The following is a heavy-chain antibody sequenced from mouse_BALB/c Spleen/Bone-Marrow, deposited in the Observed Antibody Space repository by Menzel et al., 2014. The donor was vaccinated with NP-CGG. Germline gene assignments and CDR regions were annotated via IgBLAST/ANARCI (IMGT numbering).Heavy chain of an antibody. CDR2: INPDNGDT. CDR3: ARSDFYFDY. D-gene: IGHD2-13*01. Sequence: VTLKVCGPDLVKPGASVKMSCKASGYSFTGYFMNWVMQSHGKSLEWIGRINPDNGDTFYNQKFKGKATLTVDRSSNTAHMDLRSLASEDSAVYYCARSDFYFDYWGQGTTLTVSS. V-gene: IGHV1-20*02. CDR1: GYSFTGYF. J-gene: IGHJ2*01.